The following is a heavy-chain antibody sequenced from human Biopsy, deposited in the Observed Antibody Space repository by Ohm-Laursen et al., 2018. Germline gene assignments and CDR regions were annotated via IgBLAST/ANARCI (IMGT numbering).Heavy chain of an antibody. CDR1: GGTFSSSA. Sequence: GASVKVSCKASGGTFSSSAITWVRQAPGQGLEWMGGIIGIFRTAHYAQKFQGRVTITADEFMSTAYMELSSLRSEDTAVYYWARGGGYNWNNGWFDPWGQGTLVTVSS. D-gene: IGHD1/OR15-1a*01. J-gene: IGHJ5*02. V-gene: IGHV1-69*01. CDR3: ARGGGYNWNNGWFDP. CDR2: IIGIFRTA.